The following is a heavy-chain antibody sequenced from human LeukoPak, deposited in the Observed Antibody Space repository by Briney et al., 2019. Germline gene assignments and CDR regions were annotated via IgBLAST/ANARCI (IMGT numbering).Heavy chain of an antibody. J-gene: IGHJ6*03. CDR3: ARQYSSSWYTYYYYYMDV. V-gene: IGHV4-39*01. CDR2: IYYSGST. D-gene: IGHD6-13*01. Sequence: PSETLSLTCTVSGGSISSSSYYGGWIRQPPGKGLGWIGSIYYSGSTYYNPSLKSRVTISVDTSKNQFSLKLSSVTAADTAVYYCARQYSSSWYTYYYYYMDVWGKGTTVTVSS. CDR1: GGSISSSSYY.